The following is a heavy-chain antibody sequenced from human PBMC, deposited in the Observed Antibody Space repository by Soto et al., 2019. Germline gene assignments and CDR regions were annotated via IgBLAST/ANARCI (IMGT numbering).Heavy chain of an antibody. CDR1: GFTFSSYA. CDR3: AKDTQGITIFGVVIPDAFDI. Sequence: GGSLRLSCAASGFTFSSYAMSWVRQAPGKGLEWVSAISGSGGSTYYADSVKGRFTIHRENSKNTLYLQMNSLRAEDTAVYYCAKDTQGITIFGVVIPDAFDIWGQGTMVTVSS. V-gene: IGHV3-23*01. CDR2: ISGSGGST. D-gene: IGHD3-3*01. J-gene: IGHJ3*02.